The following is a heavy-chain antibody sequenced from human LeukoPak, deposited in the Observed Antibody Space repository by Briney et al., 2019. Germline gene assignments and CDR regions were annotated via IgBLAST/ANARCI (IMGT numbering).Heavy chain of an antibody. CDR2: INPNSGGT. Sequence: ASVKVSCKASGYTFTGYYMHWVRQAPGQGLEWMGWINPNSGGTNYAQKFQGRVTMTRDTSISTAYMELSSLRSEDTAVYYCARLPRAGIMITFGGVIANIDGWGQGTLVTVSS. V-gene: IGHV1-2*02. CDR1: GYTFTGYY. D-gene: IGHD3-16*02. CDR3: ARLPRAGIMITFGGVIANIDG. J-gene: IGHJ4*02.